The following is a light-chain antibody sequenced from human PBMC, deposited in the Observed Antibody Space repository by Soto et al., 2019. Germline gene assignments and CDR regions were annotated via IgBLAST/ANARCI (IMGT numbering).Light chain of an antibody. J-gene: IGKJ2*01. CDR1: QSVSSSY. V-gene: IGKV3-20*01. CDR3: QQYVTSPPMYT. Sequence: ENVLTQSPGTLSLSPGERATLSCRASQSVSSSYLAWYQQKPGQAPRLLIYDTSSRATGIPDRFSGSGSGTDLTLTISRLEPEDFAVYYCQQYVTSPPMYTFGQGTKLEIK. CDR2: DTS.